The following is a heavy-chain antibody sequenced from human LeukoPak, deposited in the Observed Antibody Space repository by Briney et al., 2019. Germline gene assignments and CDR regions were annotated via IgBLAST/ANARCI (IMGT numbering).Heavy chain of an antibody. J-gene: IGHJ4*02. CDR3: ARGDYGDYVPHYFDH. Sequence: GGSLRLSCAASGFTFSSYGMHWVRQAPGKGLEWVAVIWYDGSNKYYADSVKGRFTISRDNSKHTLYLQMNSLRAEDTAVYYCARGDYGDYVPHYFDHWGQGTLVTVSS. CDR2: IWYDGSNK. CDR1: GFTFSSYG. D-gene: IGHD4-17*01. V-gene: IGHV3-33*01.